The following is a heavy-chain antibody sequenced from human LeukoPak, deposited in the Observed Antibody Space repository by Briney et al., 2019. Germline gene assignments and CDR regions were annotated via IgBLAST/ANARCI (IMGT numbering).Heavy chain of an antibody. D-gene: IGHD6-19*01. CDR2: INPNSGGT. CDR1: GYTFTGYY. J-gene: IGHJ6*03. V-gene: IGHV1-2*02. CDR3: AREYSSGWGMDV. Sequence: ASVKVSCKASGYTFTGYYMHWVRQAPGQGLEWMGWINPNSGGTNYAQKFQGRVTMTRDTSISTAYMELSRLRSEDTAVYYCAREYSSGWGMDVWGKGTTVTVSS.